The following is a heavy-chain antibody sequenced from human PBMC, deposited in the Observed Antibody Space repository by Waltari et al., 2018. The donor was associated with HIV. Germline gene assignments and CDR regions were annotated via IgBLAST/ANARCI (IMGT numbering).Heavy chain of an antibody. CDR1: GFTVNSNY. V-gene: IGHV3-66*02. Sequence: EVQLVESGGGLVQPGGSLRVSCAASGFTVNSNYMSWVRQAPGKGLGEVSVIYSGGETFYADAGKGRFTISRDKTRNKLYLQMNTLRSEDTAIYYCARVDRGHYYDSSGCWRDPWYFDLWGQGTLVTVSS. CDR3: ARVDRGHYYDSSGCWRDPWYFDL. CDR2: IYSGGET. J-gene: IGHJ4*02. D-gene: IGHD3-22*01.